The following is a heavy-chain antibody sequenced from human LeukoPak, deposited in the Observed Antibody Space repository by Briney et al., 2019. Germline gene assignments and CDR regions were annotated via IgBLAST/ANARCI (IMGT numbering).Heavy chain of an antibody. J-gene: IGHJ3*02. CDR1: GGSISSYY. V-gene: IGHV4-59*01. CDR3: ARGEITYISRRAFDI. D-gene: IGHD3-16*01. Sequence: SETLSLICTVAGGSISSYYWSWIGQPPGEGLEWSGYIYYSGSTNSNPSLKSRVTISVDTSKNQFSLKLSSVTAADTDVYYCARGEITYISRRAFDIWGQGTMVTVSS. CDR2: IYYSGST.